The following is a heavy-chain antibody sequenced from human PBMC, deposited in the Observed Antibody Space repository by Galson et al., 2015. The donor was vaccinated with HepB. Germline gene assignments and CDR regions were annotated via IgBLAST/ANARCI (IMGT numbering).Heavy chain of an antibody. Sequence: SVKVSCKASGYTFTGYYMHWVRQAPGQGLEWMGRISPNSGATKYAQKFQGRVTLARDTPISTAYMDVSRLRSDDTAVYYCARERDYRLDYWGQGTLVTVSS. CDR2: ISPNSGAT. D-gene: IGHD4/OR15-4a*01. CDR1: GYTFTGYY. CDR3: ARERDYRLDY. J-gene: IGHJ4*02. V-gene: IGHV1-2*06.